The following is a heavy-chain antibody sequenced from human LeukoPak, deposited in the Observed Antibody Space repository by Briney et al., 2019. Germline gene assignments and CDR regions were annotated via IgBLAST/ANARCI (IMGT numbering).Heavy chain of an antibody. Sequence: SQTLSLTCTVSGGSISSGSYYWSWIRQPAGKGLEWIGRIYTSGSTNYNPSLKSRVTISVDTSKNQFSLKLSSVTAADTAVYYCAREPGYSYGVFDYWGQGTLVTVSS. J-gene: IGHJ4*02. CDR3: AREPGYSYGVFDY. CDR2: IYTSGST. CDR1: GGSISSGSYY. V-gene: IGHV4-61*02. D-gene: IGHD5-18*01.